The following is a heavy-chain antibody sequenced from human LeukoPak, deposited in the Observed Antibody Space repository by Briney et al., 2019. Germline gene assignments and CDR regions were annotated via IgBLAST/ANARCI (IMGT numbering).Heavy chain of an antibody. V-gene: IGHV4-4*07. Sequence: SETLSLTCTVSGGSISSYYWSWIRQPAGKGLEWIGRNYTSGSTNYNPSLKSRVTISVDTSKNQFSLKLSSVTAADTAVYYCARSGYCSGGSCYSRAVAYFDYWGQGTLVTVSS. CDR3: ARSGYCSGGSCYSRAVAYFDY. CDR2: NYTSGST. D-gene: IGHD2-15*01. J-gene: IGHJ4*02. CDR1: GGSISSYY.